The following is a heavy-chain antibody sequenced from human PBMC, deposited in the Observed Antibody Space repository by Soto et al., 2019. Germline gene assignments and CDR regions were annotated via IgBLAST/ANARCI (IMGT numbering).Heavy chain of an antibody. V-gene: IGHV1-69*06. D-gene: IGHD3-3*01. CDR1: GDTFGNYT. CDR3: AKSPTFGVRIDYYNGLDV. Sequence: QVQLVQSGAEVKKPGSSVKVSCKTSGDTFGNYTVTWVRQAPGHGLEWVGGLIPIFDTTNYTQKFQDRVTINADKSTGTVYIELSSLRSEDTAVYFCAKSPTFGVRIDYYNGLDVWGQGTTVTVSS. CDR2: LIPIFDTT. J-gene: IGHJ6*02.